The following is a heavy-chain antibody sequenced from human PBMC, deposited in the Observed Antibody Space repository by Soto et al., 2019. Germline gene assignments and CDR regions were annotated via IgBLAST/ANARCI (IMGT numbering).Heavy chain of an antibody. CDR2: IQTDNDHA. Sequence: QVQLVQSGPEVKKPGASVKVACKASGYTFLKYGISWVRQAPGQGLEWMGGIQTDNDHASFAQKFEGRVTMTTDTSTRTVYMELRDLSSDDTAVYYCAKDLGSGYRFDYWGQGTPVTVSS. CDR3: AKDLGSGYRFDY. J-gene: IGHJ4*02. D-gene: IGHD3-9*01. V-gene: IGHV1-18*01. CDR1: GYTFLKYG.